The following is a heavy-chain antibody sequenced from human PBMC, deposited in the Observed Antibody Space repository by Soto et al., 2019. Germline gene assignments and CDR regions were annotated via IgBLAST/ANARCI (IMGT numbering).Heavy chain of an antibody. CDR1: GGSFSGYY. J-gene: IGHJ6*02. CDR2: INHSGST. V-gene: IGHV4-34*01. Sequence: PSETLSLTCAVYGGSFSGYYWSWIRQPPGKGLEWIGEINHSGSTNYNPSLKSRVTISVDTSKNQFSLKLSSVTAADTAVYYCARGADGDYWTYYYGMDVWGQGTTVTVSS. D-gene: IGHD4-17*01. CDR3: ARGADGDYWTYYYGMDV.